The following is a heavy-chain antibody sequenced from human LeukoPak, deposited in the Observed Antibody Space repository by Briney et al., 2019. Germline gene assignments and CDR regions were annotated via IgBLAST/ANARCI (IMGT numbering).Heavy chain of an antibody. D-gene: IGHD4-17*01. V-gene: IGHV3-23*01. CDR2: ISGSGGST. CDR1: GFTFSSYA. Sequence: PGGSLRLSCVASGFTFSSYAMSWVRQAPGKGLEWVSAISGSGGSTYYADSVKGRFTISRDNSKNTLYLQMNSLRAEDTAVYYCATFSFGDYYYYYGMDVWGQGTTVTVSS. J-gene: IGHJ6*02. CDR3: ATFSFGDYYYYYGMDV.